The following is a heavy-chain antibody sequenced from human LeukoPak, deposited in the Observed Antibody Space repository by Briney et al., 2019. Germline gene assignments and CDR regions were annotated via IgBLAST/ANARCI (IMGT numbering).Heavy chain of an antibody. CDR3: ARQAAGALWFGELPDY. J-gene: IGHJ4*01. V-gene: IGHV4-34*01. CDR1: GGSFSGYY. CDR2: INHSGST. D-gene: IGHD3-10*01. Sequence: SETLSLTCAVYGGSFSGYYWSWIRQPPGKGLEWIGEINHSGSTNYNPSLKSRVTISVDTSKNQFSLKLSSVTAADTAVYYCARQAAGALWFGELPDYWGQGTLVTVSS.